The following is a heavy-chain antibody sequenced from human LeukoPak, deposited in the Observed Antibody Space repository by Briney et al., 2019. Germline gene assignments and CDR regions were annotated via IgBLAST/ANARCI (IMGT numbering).Heavy chain of an antibody. D-gene: IGHD3-3*01. CDR3: AREGKRITIFGVVIPNAFDI. CDR2: IYSGGST. Sequence: PGGSLRLSCAASGFTVSSNYMSWVRQAPGKGLEWVSVIYSGGSTYYADSVKGRFTISRDNSKNTLYLQMNSLRAEDTAVYYCAREGKRITIFGVVIPNAFDIWGQGTMVTVSS. J-gene: IGHJ3*02. CDR1: GFTVSSNY. V-gene: IGHV3-53*01.